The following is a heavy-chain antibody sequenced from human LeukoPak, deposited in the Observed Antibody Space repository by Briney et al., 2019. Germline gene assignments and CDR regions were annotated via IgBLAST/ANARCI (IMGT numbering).Heavy chain of an antibody. V-gene: IGHV4-39*02. CDR3: VRERSFFGENY. CDR2: VSYSGST. CDR1: GDSIITSRYY. J-gene: IGHJ4*02. D-gene: IGHD3-10*01. Sequence: SETLSLTCTVSGDSIITSRYYWAWIRQPPGKGLEWIGSVSYSGSTNYDPSLKSRVTISVDTSKNQFSLQLSSVTAADTAFYYCVRERSFFGENYWGQGTLVTVSS.